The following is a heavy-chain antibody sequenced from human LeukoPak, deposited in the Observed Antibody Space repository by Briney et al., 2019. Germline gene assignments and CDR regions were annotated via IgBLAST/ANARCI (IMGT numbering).Heavy chain of an antibody. J-gene: IGHJ4*02. CDR3: AHGGPRGFDY. Sequence: ESGPTLVKPTQTVTLTCTFSGFSLYTSGVGVGWFRQPPGKALEWLALIYWNDDKRYNPPLRSGLTITKDTPRNQVLLTMPNMDPADTATYFCAHGGPRGFDYWGQGALVTVSS. CDR2: IYWNDDK. CDR1: GFSLYTSGVG. V-gene: IGHV2-5*01. D-gene: IGHD2-15*01.